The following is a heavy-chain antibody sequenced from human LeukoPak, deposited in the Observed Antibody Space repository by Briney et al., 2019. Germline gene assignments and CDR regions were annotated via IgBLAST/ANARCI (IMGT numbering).Heavy chain of an antibody. J-gene: IGHJ4*02. CDR2: ISHSGNT. CDR3: ARVGRGDYVWGSYSFDY. CDR1: GGSISNYY. V-gene: IGHV4-59*01. D-gene: IGHD3-16*01. Sequence: SETLSLTCTVSGGSISNYYWSWIPQPPGKGLEWIGYISHSGNTNYNPSLKSRVAISLDTSKNQFSLILSSVTAADTAVYYCARVGRGDYVWGSYSFDYWGQGTLVTVSS.